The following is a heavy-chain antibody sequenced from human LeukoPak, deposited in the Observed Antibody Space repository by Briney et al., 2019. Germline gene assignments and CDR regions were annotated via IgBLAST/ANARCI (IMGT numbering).Heavy chain of an antibody. CDR1: GFTFGTYA. Sequence: GGSLRLSCAASGFTFGTYAMSWVRQAPGKGLEWVSAISGSGGSTYYADSVKGRFTISTDNSKNTLYLQMNSLRVEDTAVYYCEVSCYSCWFDPWGQGTLVTVSS. J-gene: IGHJ5*02. CDR3: EVSCYSCWFDP. V-gene: IGHV3-23*01. CDR2: ISGSGGST. D-gene: IGHD2-2*02.